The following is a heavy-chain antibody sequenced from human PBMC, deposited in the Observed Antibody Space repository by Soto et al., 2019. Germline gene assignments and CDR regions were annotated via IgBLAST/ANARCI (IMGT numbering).Heavy chain of an antibody. D-gene: IGHD1-1*01. V-gene: IGHV3-74*01. CDR1: GFTLSSDW. Sequence: PGGSLRLSWAASGFTLSSDWMNWVRQSPGRGREWVSRIIRGGTRVSYGDSGKGRCIISRDNAKNTLYLEMHSLTADDTAFYYCGRERPWKGGMDIWGQGTTVTVSS. J-gene: IGHJ6*02. CDR2: IIRGGTRV. CDR3: GRERPWKGGMDI.